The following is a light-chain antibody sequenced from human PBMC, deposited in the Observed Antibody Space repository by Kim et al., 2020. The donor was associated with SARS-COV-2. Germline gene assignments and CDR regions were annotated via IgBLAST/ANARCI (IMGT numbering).Light chain of an antibody. CDR1: QDIGND. CDR2: VTS. CDR3: QKCDSAPLT. J-gene: IGKJ4*01. Sequence: ASVGDRVTISCRASQDIGNDVAWYQQKPGRVPRLLISVTSTLHSGVPSRFSGSGSGRDFTLTISSLQSEDAATYYCQKCDSAPLTFGGGTKVDIK. V-gene: IGKV1-27*01.